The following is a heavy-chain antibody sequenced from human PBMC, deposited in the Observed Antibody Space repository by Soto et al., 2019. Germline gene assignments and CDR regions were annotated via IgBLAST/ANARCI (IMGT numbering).Heavy chain of an antibody. CDR2: IWYDGSNK. D-gene: IGHD6-13*01. Sequence: PGGSLRLSCAASGFTFGSYGMHWVRQAPGKGLEWVAVIWYDGSNKYYADSVKGRFTISRDNSKNTLYLQMNSLSAEDTAVYYGAKDKGIVAQKYYFDYWGQGT. CDR1: GFTFGSYG. CDR3: AKDKGIVAQKYYFDY. J-gene: IGHJ4*02. V-gene: IGHV3-30*02.